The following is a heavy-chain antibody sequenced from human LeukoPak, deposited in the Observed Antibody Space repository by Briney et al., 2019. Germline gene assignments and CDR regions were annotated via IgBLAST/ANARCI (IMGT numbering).Heavy chain of an antibody. Sequence: ASVKVSCKVSGYTLTELSMHWVRQAPGTGLEWMGGFDPEDGETIYAQKFQGRVTMTEDTSTDTAYMELSSLRSEDTAVYYCATAMSSGWLAFDYWGQGTLVTVSS. CDR2: FDPEDGET. CDR1: GYTLTELS. V-gene: IGHV1-24*01. J-gene: IGHJ4*02. D-gene: IGHD6-19*01. CDR3: ATAMSSGWLAFDY.